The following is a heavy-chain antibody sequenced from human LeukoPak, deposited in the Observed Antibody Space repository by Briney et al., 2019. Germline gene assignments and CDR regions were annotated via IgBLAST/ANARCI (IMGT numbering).Heavy chain of an antibody. CDR1: GFTFSSYG. V-gene: IGHV3-30*02. Sequence: GGSLRLSCAASGFTFSSYGMHWVRQAPGKGLEWVAFIRYDGSNKYYADSVKGRFTISRDNSKNTLYLQMNILRAEDTAVYHCATDIVVVPAARGFDYWGQGTLVTVSS. D-gene: IGHD2-2*01. CDR2: IRYDGSNK. CDR3: ATDIVVVPAARGFDY. J-gene: IGHJ4*02.